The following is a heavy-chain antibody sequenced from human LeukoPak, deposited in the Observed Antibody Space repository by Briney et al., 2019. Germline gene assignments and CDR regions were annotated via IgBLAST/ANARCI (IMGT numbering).Heavy chain of an antibody. J-gene: IGHJ4*02. D-gene: IGHD6-6*01. V-gene: IGHV3-20*04. CDR2: INWKGGSI. CDR1: GFTFDDYD. CDR3: AVSARVERVWHYFNY. Sequence: GGSPRLSCAASGFTFDDYDMSWVRQAPGKGLEWVSNINWKGGSIGYADSVKGRFIISRDNARNSLYLQMNSLRAEDTAVYYCAVSARVERVWHYFNYWGQGTLVTVSS.